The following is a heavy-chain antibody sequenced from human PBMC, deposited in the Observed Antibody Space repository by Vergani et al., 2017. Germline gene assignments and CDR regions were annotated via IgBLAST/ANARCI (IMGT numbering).Heavy chain of an antibody. CDR1: GYTFTGYY. CDR2: INPNSGGT. J-gene: IGHJ4*02. D-gene: IGHD6-19*01. CDR3: ATAQGEQWLVYGYFDY. V-gene: IGHV1-2*02. Sequence: QVQLVQSGAEVKKPGASVKVSCKASGYTFTGYYMHWVRQAPGQGLEWMGWINPNSGGTNYAQKFQGRVTMTRDTSISTAYMELSSLRSEDTAVYYCATAQGEQWLVYGYFDYWGQGTLVTVSS.